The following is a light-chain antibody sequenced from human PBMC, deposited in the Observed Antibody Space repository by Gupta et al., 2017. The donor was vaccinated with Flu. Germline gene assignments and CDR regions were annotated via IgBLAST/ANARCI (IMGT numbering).Light chain of an antibody. CDR1: SSDVGYYNY. V-gene: IGLV2-14*01. Sequence: QSALTQPASMSGSPGQSITISCTGTSSDVGYYNYVAWFQQYPGNAPKHVIYGVDNRPSGVSDRFSGSKSGSTASLTISGLQTEDEADYYCASYTTRSTWVFGGGTMLTVL. CDR3: ASYTTRSTWV. J-gene: IGLJ3*02. CDR2: GVD.